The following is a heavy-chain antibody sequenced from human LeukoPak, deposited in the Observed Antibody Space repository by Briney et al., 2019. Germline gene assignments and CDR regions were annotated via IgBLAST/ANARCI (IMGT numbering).Heavy chain of an antibody. CDR3: VKGFVHPTYYFDY. V-gene: IGHV3-23*01. D-gene: IGHD3-10*01. CDR1: GFTFSNYA. J-gene: IGHJ4*02. CDR2: ITGSGDGT. Sequence: PGGSLRLSCAASGFTFSNYAMMWVRRAPGKRLEWVSSITGSGDGTYYADSVRGRFTISRDNSENTLYLQLNSLRAEDTAVYFCVKGFVHPTYYFDYWGQGTLVTVSS.